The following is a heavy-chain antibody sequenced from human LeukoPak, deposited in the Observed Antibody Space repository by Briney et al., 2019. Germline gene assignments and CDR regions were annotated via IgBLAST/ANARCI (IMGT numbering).Heavy chain of an antibody. CDR3: ARGRARIVGARDYYFDY. V-gene: IGHV4-39*01. Sequence: PSETLSLICTVSGGSFSSSTYYWRWIRQPPGKGLERIGSMYYSGSTYYNQSLKSRVTISVDTSKNQLSLELTSVTVADTAVYYCARGRARIVGARDYYFDYWGQGTLVTVSS. CDR2: MYYSGST. D-gene: IGHD1-26*01. J-gene: IGHJ4*02. CDR1: GGSFSSSTYY.